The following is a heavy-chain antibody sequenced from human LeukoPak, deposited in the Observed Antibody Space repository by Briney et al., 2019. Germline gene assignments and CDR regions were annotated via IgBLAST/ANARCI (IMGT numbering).Heavy chain of an antibody. J-gene: IGHJ4*02. CDR1: GGSLSSDIYY. V-gene: IGHV4-39*01. CDR3: ARHEWGAAAARKFDY. D-gene: IGHD6-13*01. CDR2: IYYSGST. Sequence: SETLSLTCTVSGGSLSSDIYYWGWIRQPPGKGLEWIGSIYYSGSTYYNPSLKSRVTISVDTSKNQFSLKVSSVTAADTAVYYCARHEWGAAAARKFDYWGQGTLVTVSS.